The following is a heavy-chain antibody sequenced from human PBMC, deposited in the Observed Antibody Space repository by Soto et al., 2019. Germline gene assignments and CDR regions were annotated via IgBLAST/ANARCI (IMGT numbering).Heavy chain of an antibody. Sequence: QVQLVQSGAEVKKPGSSVKVSCEASGGSFISYSFTWVRQAPGQGLEWMGRIIPIQGTASYALKFQDRVTITADRSTKTVYMELRSLRPEATALYFCAKSLLFVDHAYMDVWSKGTTVTVSS. CDR3: AKSLLFVDHAYMDV. D-gene: IGHD2-21*01. V-gene: IGHV1-69*08. J-gene: IGHJ6*03. CDR2: IIPIQGTA. CDR1: GGSFISYS.